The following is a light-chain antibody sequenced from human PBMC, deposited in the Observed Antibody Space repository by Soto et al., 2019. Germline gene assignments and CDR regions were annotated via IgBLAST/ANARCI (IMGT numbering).Light chain of an antibody. Sequence: DIQMTQSPSSLSESVGDRVTITCRASQSIAGYLNWYQQKPGKAPKLLIYAASSLQSGVPSRFSGSGSGTDFTLTISSLQPEDFATYYCQQSYRTLWTFGQGTKVEVK. V-gene: IGKV1-39*01. J-gene: IGKJ1*01. CDR2: AAS. CDR1: QSIAGY. CDR3: QQSYRTLWT.